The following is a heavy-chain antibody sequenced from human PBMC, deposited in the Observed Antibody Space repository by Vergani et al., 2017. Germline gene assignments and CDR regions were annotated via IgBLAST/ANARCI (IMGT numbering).Heavy chain of an antibody. CDR1: GYTFTGYY. V-gene: IGHV1-2*04. CDR3: ARDLRYDSSGIFDY. D-gene: IGHD3-22*01. J-gene: IGHJ4*02. Sequence: QVQLVQSGAEVKKPGASVKVSCKASGYTFTGYYMHWVRQAPGQGLEWMGWINPNSGGTTYAQKFQGWVTMTRDTSISTAYMELSRLRSDDTAVYYCARDLRYDSSGIFDYWGQGTLVTVSS. CDR2: INPNSGGT.